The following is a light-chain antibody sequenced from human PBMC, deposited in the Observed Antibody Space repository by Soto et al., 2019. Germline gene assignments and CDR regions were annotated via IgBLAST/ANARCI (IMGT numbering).Light chain of an antibody. V-gene: IGLV2-11*01. CDR1: SSDVGAHNY. Sequence: QSALTQPRSVSGSPGQSVAKSCTGTSSDVGAHNYVSWYQQHPGKAPKLMIYDVNKRPSGVPDRFSGSKSGNTASLTISGLQPEDEADYYCGSYGAYSVFGTGTKVTVL. J-gene: IGLJ1*01. CDR2: DVN. CDR3: GSYGAYSV.